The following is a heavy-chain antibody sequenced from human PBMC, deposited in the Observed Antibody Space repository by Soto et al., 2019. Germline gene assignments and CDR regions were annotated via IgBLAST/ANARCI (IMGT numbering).Heavy chain of an antibody. D-gene: IGHD3-3*02. CDR3: ARDLAAGDL. CDR2: INPMGGST. V-gene: IGHV1-46*01. Sequence: ASVKVSCKAFGYTFINYYIHWVRQAPGQGLEWMAIINPMGGSTNYAQEFQGRVTLTSNTSTSTVYMELSSLRFEDTALFYCARDLAAGDLWGQGTLVNVSS. CDR1: GYTFINYY. J-gene: IGHJ5*02.